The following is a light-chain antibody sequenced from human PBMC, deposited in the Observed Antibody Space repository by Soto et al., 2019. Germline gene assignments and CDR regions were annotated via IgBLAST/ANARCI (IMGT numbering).Light chain of an antibody. CDR1: QSVLYSSSNKNY. Sequence: DIVMTQSPDSLAVSLGERATINCKSSQSVLYSSSNKNYLAWYQQKPGQPPKLLIYWASTRESGVPDRCSGSGSGTDGTLSIRSPQAENVSVYYSQQKYSTPLPFGGATKVEIK. J-gene: IGKJ4*02. CDR3: QQKYSTPLP. CDR2: WAS. V-gene: IGKV4-1*01.